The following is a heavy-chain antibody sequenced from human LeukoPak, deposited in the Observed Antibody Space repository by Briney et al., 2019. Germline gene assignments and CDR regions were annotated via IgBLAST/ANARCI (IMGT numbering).Heavy chain of an antibody. Sequence: GASVTVSCKASGYTFTSYGISWVRRAPGQGLEWMGWISAYNGNTNYAQKLQGRVTMTTDTSTSTAYMELRSLRSDDTAVYYCARRRYYDFRESYYYYMDVWGKGTTVTVSS. CDR2: ISAYNGNT. J-gene: IGHJ6*03. V-gene: IGHV1-18*01. CDR3: ARRRYYDFRESYYYYMDV. D-gene: IGHD3-3*01. CDR1: GYTFTSYG.